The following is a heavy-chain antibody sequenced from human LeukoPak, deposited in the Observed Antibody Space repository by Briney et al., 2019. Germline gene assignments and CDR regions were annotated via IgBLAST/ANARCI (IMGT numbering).Heavy chain of an antibody. CDR1: GFTFSSYW. D-gene: IGHD2-21*02. V-gene: IGHV3-74*01. Sequence: GGSLRLSCAASGFTFSSYWMHWVRQAPGEGLVWVSRINSDGSTTRYADSVKGRFTISRDNAKNTLYVQMNSLRAEDTAVYYCARAYCGDDCSFDYWGQGTLVTVSS. CDR3: ARAYCGDDCSFDY. CDR2: INSDGSTT. J-gene: IGHJ4*02.